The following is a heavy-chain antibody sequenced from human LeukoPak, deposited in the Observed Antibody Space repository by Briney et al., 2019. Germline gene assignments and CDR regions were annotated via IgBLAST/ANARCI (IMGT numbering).Heavy chain of an antibody. CDR2: ISSSGSTI. J-gene: IGHJ5*02. Sequence: GGSLRLSCAASGFTFSSYWMSWVRQAPGKGLEWVSYISSSGSTIYYADSVKGRFTISRDNAKNSLYLQMNSLRAEDTAVYYCAREVRPLWFGELSWFDPWGQGTLVTVSS. CDR3: AREVRPLWFGELSWFDP. D-gene: IGHD3-10*01. CDR1: GFTFSSYW. V-gene: IGHV3-48*04.